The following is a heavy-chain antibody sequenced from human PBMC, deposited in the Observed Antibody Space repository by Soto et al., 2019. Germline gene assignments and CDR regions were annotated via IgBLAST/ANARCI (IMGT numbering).Heavy chain of an antibody. CDR3: ASGSCSSTSCSRDYYYGMDV. V-gene: IGHV1-69*01. D-gene: IGHD2-2*01. Sequence: QVQLVQSGAEVQKPGSSVKVSCKASGGTFSSYAISWVRQAPEQGLEWMGGIIPIFGTANYAQKFQGRVTITADESTSTAYMELSSLRSEDTAVYYCASGSCSSTSCSRDYYYGMDVWGQGTTVTVSS. CDR1: GGTFSSYA. CDR2: IIPIFGTA. J-gene: IGHJ6*02.